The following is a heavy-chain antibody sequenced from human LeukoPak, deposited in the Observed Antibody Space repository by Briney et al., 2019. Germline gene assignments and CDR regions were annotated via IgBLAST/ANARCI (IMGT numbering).Heavy chain of an antibody. Sequence: PGGSLRLSCSGSGLPFRSYSMNWVRQAPGKGLEWVSSISSTSNHIYYADSVKGRFTISRDNAKNSLYLQMNSLRAEDTAVYYCATRVTADSDDASDIWGQGTMVSVSS. D-gene: IGHD2-21*02. V-gene: IGHV3-21*01. CDR2: ISSTSNHI. J-gene: IGHJ3*02. CDR1: GLPFRSYS. CDR3: ATRVTADSDDASDI.